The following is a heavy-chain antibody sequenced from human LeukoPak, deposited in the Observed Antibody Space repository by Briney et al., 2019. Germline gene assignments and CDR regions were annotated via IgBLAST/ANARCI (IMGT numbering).Heavy chain of an antibody. J-gene: IGHJ4*02. V-gene: IGHV3-23*01. CDR3: AKGNHGYYFDY. CDR2: ISGSGGST. D-gene: IGHD1-14*01. CDR1: GFTFSSYA. Sequence: PGGSLRLSCAASGFTFSSYAMSWVRQAPGKGLEWVSAISGSGGSTYYADSVKGRFTISRDNSKSTLYMLMNSLRAEDTAIYYCAKGNHGYYFDYWGQGTLVTVSS.